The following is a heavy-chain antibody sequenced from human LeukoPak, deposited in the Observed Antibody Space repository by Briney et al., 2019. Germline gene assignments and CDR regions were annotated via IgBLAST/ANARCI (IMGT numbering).Heavy chain of an antibody. J-gene: IGHJ4*02. CDR3: ARVSGYDWESSYDY. Sequence: ASVKVSCKASGYTFTGYYIHWVRQAPGQGLEWMGWINPNNGGTNYAQKFQGRVTMTRDTSISTAYMELSRLRSDDTAVYYCARVSGYDWESSYDYWGQGTLVTVSS. CDR1: GYTFTGYY. D-gene: IGHD5-12*01. CDR2: INPNNGGT. V-gene: IGHV1-2*02.